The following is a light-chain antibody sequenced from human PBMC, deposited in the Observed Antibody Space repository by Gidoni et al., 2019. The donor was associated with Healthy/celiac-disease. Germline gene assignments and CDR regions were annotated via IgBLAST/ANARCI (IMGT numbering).Light chain of an antibody. Sequence: QSVLTQPPSASGTPGPRVTISCSGSSSNIGSNTVNWYQQLPGTAPKLLTYSNNQRPPGVPDRFSGSKSGTSASLAISGLQSEDEADYYCAAWDDSLNGWVFGGGTKLTVL. J-gene: IGLJ3*02. CDR1: SSNIGSNT. V-gene: IGLV1-44*01. CDR2: SNN. CDR3: AAWDDSLNGWV.